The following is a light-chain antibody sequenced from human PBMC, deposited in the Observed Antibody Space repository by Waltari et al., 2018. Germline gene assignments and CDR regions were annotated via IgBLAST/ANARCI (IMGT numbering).Light chain of an antibody. CDR3: QQYDNLPLT. Sequence: DIQMTQSPSSLSASVGDRVTITCQASQDISNYLNWYQQKPGKAPKLLIYDASNLETGVPSRFSGSGSGTDFSFTISSLQPDDIATYYCQQYDNLPLTFGPGTKVDIK. CDR1: QDISNY. J-gene: IGKJ3*01. CDR2: DAS. V-gene: IGKV1-33*01.